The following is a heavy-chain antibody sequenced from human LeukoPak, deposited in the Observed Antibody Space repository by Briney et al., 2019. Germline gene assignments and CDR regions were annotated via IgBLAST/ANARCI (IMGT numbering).Heavy chain of an antibody. D-gene: IGHD3-16*02. V-gene: IGHV3-30*02. J-gene: IGHJ4*02. CDR1: GFTFSSYG. Sequence: GGSLRLSCAASGFTFSSYGMHWVRQAPGKGLEWVAFIRCDGSNKYYADSVKGRFTISRDNSKNTLYLQMNSLRAEDTAVYYCAKDAYDYVWGSYRFGTSFDYWGQGTLVTVSS. CDR3: AKDAYDYVWGSYRFGTSFDY. CDR2: IRCDGSNK.